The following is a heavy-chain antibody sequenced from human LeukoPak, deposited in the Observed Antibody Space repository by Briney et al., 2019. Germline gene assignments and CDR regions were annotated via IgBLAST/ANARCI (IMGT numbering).Heavy chain of an antibody. J-gene: IGHJ4*02. CDR2: IIPIFGTA. CDR1: GGTFSSYA. Sequence: ASVKVSCKASGGTFSSYAISWVRQAPGQGLEWMGGIIPIFGTANYAQKFQGRVTITADESTSTACMGLSSLRSEDTGVYYCARDQAIAARHGDHFDYWGQGTLVTVSS. D-gene: IGHD6-6*01. CDR3: ARDQAIAARHGDHFDY. V-gene: IGHV1-69*13.